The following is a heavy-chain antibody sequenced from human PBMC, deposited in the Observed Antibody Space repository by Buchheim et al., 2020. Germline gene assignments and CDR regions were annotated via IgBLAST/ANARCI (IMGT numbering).Heavy chain of an antibody. Sequence: QVQLQESGPGLVKPSQTLSLTCSVSGGSISNGSYYWNWIRQPAGKGLEWIGRVYTSGTTIYNPSLKSRVTISVDTSKNHFSLNLSSVTAADTAVYFCARDEAVTGYYYYGMDVWGQGTT. CDR1: GGSISNGSYY. J-gene: IGHJ6*02. D-gene: IGHD4-11*01. CDR3: ARDEAVTGYYYYGMDV. CDR2: VYTSGTT. V-gene: IGHV4-61*02.